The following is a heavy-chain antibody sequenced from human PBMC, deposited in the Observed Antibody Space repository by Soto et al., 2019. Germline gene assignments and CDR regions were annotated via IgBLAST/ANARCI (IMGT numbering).Heavy chain of an antibody. V-gene: IGHV1-18*01. CDR3: ARDIVVVVAATGEYYYYYYGMDV. J-gene: IGHJ6*02. CDR1: GYTFTSYG. D-gene: IGHD2-15*01. CDR2: ISAYNGNT. Sequence: ASVKVSCKASGYTFTSYGISWVRQAPGQGLEGMGWISAYNGNTNYAQKLQGRVTMTTDTSTGTAYMELRSLRSDDTAVYYCARDIVVVVAATGEYYYYYYGMDVWGQGTTVTVSS.